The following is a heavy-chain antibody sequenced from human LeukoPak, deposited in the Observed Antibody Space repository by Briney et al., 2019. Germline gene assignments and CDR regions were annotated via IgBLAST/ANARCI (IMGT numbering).Heavy chain of an antibody. CDR3: ARDLVVPAAMGTHDAFDI. Sequence: SVNVSCKASGGTFSSYAISWVRQAPGQGLEWMGGNIPIFGTANYAQKFQGRVTNTADESTSTAYMELSSLRSEDTAVYYCARDLVVPAAMGTHDAFDIWGQGTMVTVSS. D-gene: IGHD2-2*01. CDR2: NIPIFGTA. J-gene: IGHJ3*02. V-gene: IGHV1-69*01. CDR1: GGTFSSYA.